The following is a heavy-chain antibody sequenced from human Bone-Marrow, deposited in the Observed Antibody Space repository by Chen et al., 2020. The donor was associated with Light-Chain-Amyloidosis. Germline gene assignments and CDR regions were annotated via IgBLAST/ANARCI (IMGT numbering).Heavy chain of an antibody. CDR3: ARDQVEYKFFYYMDV. CDR1: GFTFASYT. CDR2: IDSSGTYI. D-gene: IGHD6-6*01. Sequence: EVLLVEEGGGLVKPGGSLRLSCAASGFTFASYTMNWVRQAPGKGLEWVSSIDSSGTYINDADSTMGRFSISRDNAKNSLYLQITSLRAEDTAVYYCARDQVEYKFFYYMDVWGKGTTVTVSS. V-gene: IGHV3-21*06. J-gene: IGHJ6*03.